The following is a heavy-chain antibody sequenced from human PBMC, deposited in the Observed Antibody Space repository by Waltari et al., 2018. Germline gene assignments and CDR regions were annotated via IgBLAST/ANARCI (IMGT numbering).Heavy chain of an antibody. J-gene: IGHJ4*02. Sequence: EVEVVESGGGLVQPGRSLRLSCVVSGIPFDAYAINWVRQIPGKGLEWVSGISWNSGIIGYADSVRGRFTISRDNARNSLYLQMDNLRPDDSAVYYCATIRTREWELRSYFEYWGQGTLVTVSS. D-gene: IGHD1-26*01. CDR2: ISWNSGII. V-gene: IGHV3-9*01. CDR3: ATIRTREWELRSYFEY. CDR1: GIPFDAYA.